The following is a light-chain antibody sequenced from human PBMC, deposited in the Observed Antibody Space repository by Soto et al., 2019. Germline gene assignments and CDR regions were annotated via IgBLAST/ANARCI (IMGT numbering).Light chain of an antibody. CDR2: GAS. CDR1: QSVSNDF. J-gene: IGKJ1*01. CDR3: QQYRSSPPRT. V-gene: IGKV3-20*01. Sequence: EIVLTQSPGILSLSPGERATLSCRASQSVSNDFLAWYQQKPGQAPRLLIYGASTRATDVPDRFSGSGSGADFTLSISRLEPEDFAVYYCQQYRSSPPRTFGQGTKVDMK.